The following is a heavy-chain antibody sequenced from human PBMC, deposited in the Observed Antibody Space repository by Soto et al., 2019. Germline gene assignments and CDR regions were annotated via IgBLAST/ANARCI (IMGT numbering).Heavy chain of an antibody. V-gene: IGHV1-2*02. Sequence: ASVKVSCKASGYTFTDYYVHWVRQAPGQGLEWMGWINPNSGGTKSAQKFQGRVTMTRDTSISTAYMELSRLRSDDTAVYYCARTKGDYYDSSGYHYYFDYCGQGTLVTVSS. D-gene: IGHD3-22*01. CDR2: INPNSGGT. J-gene: IGHJ4*02. CDR3: ARTKGDYYDSSGYHYYFDY. CDR1: GYTFTDYY.